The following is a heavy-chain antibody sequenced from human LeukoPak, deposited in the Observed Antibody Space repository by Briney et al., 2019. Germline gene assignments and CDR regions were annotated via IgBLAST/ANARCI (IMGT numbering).Heavy chain of an antibody. CDR2: INDNGGRT. Sequence: GGSLRLSCSASGFTLSRYAMHWVRQAPGKGLEYVSGINDNGGRTHYRDSAKGRFSISRDNSKNTLHLQMSTLRAEDTALYYCVKDVGGSYAFDYWGQGILVTVAS. V-gene: IGHV3-64D*09. D-gene: IGHD1-26*01. J-gene: IGHJ4*02. CDR1: GFTLSRYA. CDR3: VKDVGGSYAFDY.